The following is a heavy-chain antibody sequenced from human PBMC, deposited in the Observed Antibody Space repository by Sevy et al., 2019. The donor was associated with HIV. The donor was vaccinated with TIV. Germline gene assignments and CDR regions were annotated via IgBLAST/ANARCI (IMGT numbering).Heavy chain of an antibody. J-gene: IGHJ5*02. V-gene: IGHV3-7*01. CDR2: IKEDGSEK. CDR1: GFTFSNYW. Sequence: GGSLRLSCAASGFTFSNYWMSWVRQAPGKGLEWVADIKEDGSEKNYVDSVKGRFTDTRDNAKNSMYLQMSSLRAGDTAMYYCARDHTICGGGDCNPGWFDPWGQGSLVTVSS. D-gene: IGHD2-21*02. CDR3: ARDHTICGGGDCNPGWFDP.